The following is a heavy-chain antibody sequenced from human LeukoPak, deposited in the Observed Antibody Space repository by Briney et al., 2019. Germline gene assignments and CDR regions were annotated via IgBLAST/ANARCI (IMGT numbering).Heavy chain of an antibody. J-gene: IGHJ4*02. CDR3: AKDYSDSRVGDVFLEY. Sequence: GGSLRLSCAASGLTFSNYAMSWFRQAPGKGLEWVSGITSGFTPHYADSVKGRFTISRDNSKNTFHLQMNSLRAEDTAVYYCAKDYSDSRVGDVFLEYWGQGTLVTVSS. CDR1: GLTFSNYA. V-gene: IGHV3-23*01. D-gene: IGHD1-26*01. CDR2: ITSGFTP.